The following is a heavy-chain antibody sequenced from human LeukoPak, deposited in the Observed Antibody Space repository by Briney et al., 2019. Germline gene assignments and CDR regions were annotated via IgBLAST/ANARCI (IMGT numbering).Heavy chain of an antibody. CDR1: GFTFNTYA. Sequence: GGSLRLSCAASGFTFNTYAIHWVRQAPGKGLEWVAFISYDGSVKYYADSVKGRFTISRDNSKNTLYLQMNSLRAEDTAVYYCAKDLESTVTYYYYGMDVWGQGTTVTVSS. CDR2: ISYDGSVK. V-gene: IGHV3-30-3*01. J-gene: IGHJ6*02. CDR3: AKDLESTVTYYYYGMDV. D-gene: IGHD4-17*01.